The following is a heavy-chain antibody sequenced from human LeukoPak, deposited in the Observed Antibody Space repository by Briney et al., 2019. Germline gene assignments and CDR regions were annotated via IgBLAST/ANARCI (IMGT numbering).Heavy chain of an antibody. V-gene: IGHV1-18*01. D-gene: IGHD2-2*01. CDR3: ARDQCSSTSWYYNYMDV. Sequence: ASVKVSCKASGYTFTSYGINWVRQAPGQGLEWMGWINVYNGNTNYAQKFQGRVTMTTDTSTSTAYMELSSLRSDDTAVYYCARDQCSSTSWYYNYMDVWGKGTTVTICS. CDR1: GYTFTSYG. J-gene: IGHJ6*03. CDR2: INVYNGNT.